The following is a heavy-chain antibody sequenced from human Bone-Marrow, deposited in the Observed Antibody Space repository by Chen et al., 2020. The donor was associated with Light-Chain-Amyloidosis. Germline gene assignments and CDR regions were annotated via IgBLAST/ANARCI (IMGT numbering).Heavy chain of an antibody. CDR3: AKDQQLVRHLFDY. V-gene: IGHV3-30*02. J-gene: IGHJ4*02. Sequence: QVQLVESGGGVVQPGGSLRLSCAAYGFTFSSYGMHWVRQAPGKGLEWVAFIRYDGSNKYYADSVKGRFTISRDNSKNTLYLQMNSLRAEDTAVYYCAKDQQLVRHLFDYWGQGTLVTVSS. CDR1: GFTFSSYG. CDR2: IRYDGSNK. D-gene: IGHD6-6*01.